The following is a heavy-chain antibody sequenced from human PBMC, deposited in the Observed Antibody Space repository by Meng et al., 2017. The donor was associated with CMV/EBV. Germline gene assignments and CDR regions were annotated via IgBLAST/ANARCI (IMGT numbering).Heavy chain of an antibody. Sequence: SGFTLSSYAMHWVRQAPGKGLEWVAVISYDGSNKYYADSVKGRFTISRDNSKNTLYLQMNSLRAEDTAVYYCARWGVIAVAGTDDYWGQGTLVTVSS. CDR1: GFTLSSYA. D-gene: IGHD6-19*01. CDR2: ISYDGSNK. V-gene: IGHV3-30*04. CDR3: ARWGVIAVAGTDDY. J-gene: IGHJ4*02.